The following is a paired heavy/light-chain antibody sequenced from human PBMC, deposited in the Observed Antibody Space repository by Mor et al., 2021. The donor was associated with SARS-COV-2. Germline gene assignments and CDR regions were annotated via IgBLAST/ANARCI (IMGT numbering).Heavy chain of an antibody. CDR3: ARETPSIANFITLDS. J-gene: IGHJ4*02. CDR1: GFSVTDYT. D-gene: IGHD2-21*01. CDR2: ITGDGTM. Sequence: EVQLLESGGKLVQPGGSITLSCAASGFSVTDYTMDWVRQPPGKEPELVSIITGDGTMFHADSVKGRFTISRDISKNTVYLHISSLRAEDTAVFYCARETPSIANFITLDSWGQGTLVTVSS. V-gene: IGHV3-23*01.
Light chain of an antibody. Sequence: QLVLTQSPSASASLGASVKVTCTLTSILKNHAVAWHQQQPQKGPRYLMKVNSDGSHNKGDGIPDRFSGSSSGSERYLTISNVQPEDEADYYCQTWHNGIWLFGGGTKLTVL. CDR2: VNSDGSH. V-gene: IGLV4-69*01. CDR1: SILKNHA. J-gene: IGLJ3*02. CDR3: QTWHNGIWL.